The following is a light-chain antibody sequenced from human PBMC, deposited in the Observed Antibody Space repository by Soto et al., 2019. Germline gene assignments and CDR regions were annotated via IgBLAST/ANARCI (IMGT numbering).Light chain of an antibody. V-gene: IGLV2-14*01. CDR3: SSYTSSSTRSFYV. Sequence: QSALTQPASVSGSPGQSITISCTGTSSDVGGYNYVSWYQQHPGKAPKLMIYDVSNRPSGVSNRFSGSKSGNTASLTISGLQAEDEADYYCSSYTSSSTRSFYVFGTGTKLNVL. CDR2: DVS. CDR1: SSDVGGYNY. J-gene: IGLJ1*01.